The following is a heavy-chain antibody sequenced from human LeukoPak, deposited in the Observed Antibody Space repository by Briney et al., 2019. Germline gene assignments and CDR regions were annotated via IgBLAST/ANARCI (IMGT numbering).Heavy chain of an antibody. CDR1: GFTFSSYG. V-gene: IGHV3-30*02. D-gene: IGHD1-26*01. J-gene: IGHJ4*02. Sequence: PGGSLRLSCAASGFTFSSYGMHWVRQAPGKGLEWVAFIRYDGSNKYYADSVKGRFTISRDNAKNSLYLQMNSLRAEDTAVYYCASGNYFDYWGQGTLVTVSS. CDR3: ASGNYFDY. CDR2: IRYDGSNK.